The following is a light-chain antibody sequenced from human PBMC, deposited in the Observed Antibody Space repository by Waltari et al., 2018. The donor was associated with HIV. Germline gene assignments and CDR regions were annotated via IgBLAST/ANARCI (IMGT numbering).Light chain of an antibody. CDR3: SSYTSSSTRV. V-gene: IGLV2-14*01. CDR1: SIDVVVNNY. Sequence: SALTHPASGSGSPGQSITSPCPGTSIDVVVNNYSPCYQQHPGKSPKLMIYEVSDRPSWASNRFSGSKSGNTASLTISGLQAEDEADYYCSSYTSSSTRVFGGGTKLTVL. J-gene: IGLJ3*02. CDR2: EVS.